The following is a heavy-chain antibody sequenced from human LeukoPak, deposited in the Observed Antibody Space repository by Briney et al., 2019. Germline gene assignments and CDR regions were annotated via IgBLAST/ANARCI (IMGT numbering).Heavy chain of an antibody. CDR1: GFTFSSYG. D-gene: IGHD3-9*01. CDR2: ISYDGSNK. J-gene: IGHJ6*02. V-gene: IGHV3-30*18. Sequence: GGSLRLSCAASGFTFSSYGMHWVRQAPGKGLEWVAVISYDGSNKYYADSVKGRFTISRDNSKNTLYLQMNSLRAEDTAVYYCAKVRYFDWLYPGHGMDVWGQGTTVTVSS. CDR3: AKVRYFDWLYPGHGMDV.